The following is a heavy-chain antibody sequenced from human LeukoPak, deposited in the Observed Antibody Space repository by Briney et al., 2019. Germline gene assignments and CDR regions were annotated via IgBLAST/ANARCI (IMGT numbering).Heavy chain of an antibody. V-gene: IGHV3-30*03. J-gene: IGHJ6*03. Sequence: PGGSLRLSCAASGFTFSSYGMHWVRQAPGKGLEWVAVISYDVGKKYYADSVKGRFTISRDNSKNTLYLQMNSLRAEDTAVYYCARGRHCSGGSCYSGHYYYYMDVWGKGTTVTVSS. CDR2: ISYDVGKK. CDR3: ARGRHCSGGSCYSGHYYYYMDV. D-gene: IGHD2-15*01. CDR1: GFTFSSYG.